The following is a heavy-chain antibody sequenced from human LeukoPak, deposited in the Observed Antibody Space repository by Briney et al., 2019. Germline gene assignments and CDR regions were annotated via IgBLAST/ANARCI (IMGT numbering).Heavy chain of an antibody. CDR2: ISSSSSYI. V-gene: IGHV3-21*01. J-gene: IGHJ4*02. Sequence: PGGSLRLSCAASGFTFSSYSMNWVREAPGKGLEWVSSISSSSSYIYYADSVKGRVTISRDNAENSLYLQMNSLRAEDTAVYYCARGIVGAIAPIDYWGQGTLVTVSS. D-gene: IGHD1-26*01. CDR3: ARGIVGAIAPIDY. CDR1: GFTFSSYS.